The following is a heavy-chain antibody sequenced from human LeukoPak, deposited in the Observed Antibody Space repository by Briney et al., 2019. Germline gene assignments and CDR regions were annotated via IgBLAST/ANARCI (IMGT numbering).Heavy chain of an antibody. CDR3: ARDRSRYCSGGSCSRFDY. Sequence: ASVKVSCKASGYTFTSYGISWVRQAPGQGLEWMGWISAYNGNTNYAQKLQGRVTMTTDTSTSTAYMELRSLRSDDTAVYYCARDRSRYCSGGSCSRFDYWGQGTLVTVSS. CDR1: GYTFTSYG. V-gene: IGHV1-18*01. J-gene: IGHJ4*02. CDR2: ISAYNGNT. D-gene: IGHD2-15*01.